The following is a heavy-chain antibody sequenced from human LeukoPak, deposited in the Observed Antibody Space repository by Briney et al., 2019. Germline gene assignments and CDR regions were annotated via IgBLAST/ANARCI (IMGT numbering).Heavy chain of an antibody. CDR3: ARAYYGSGSYFC. J-gene: IGHJ4*02. V-gene: IGHV1-3*01. Sequence: ASVKVSCKASGYTFTSYAMHWVRQAPGQRLEWMGWINAGNGNTKYSQKFQGRVTTTRDTSASTAYMELSSLRSEDTAVYYCARAYYGSGSYFCWGQGTLVTVSS. D-gene: IGHD3-10*01. CDR1: GYTFTSYA. CDR2: INAGNGNT.